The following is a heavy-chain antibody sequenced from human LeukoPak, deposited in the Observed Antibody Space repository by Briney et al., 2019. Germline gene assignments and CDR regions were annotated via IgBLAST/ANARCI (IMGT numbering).Heavy chain of an antibody. Sequence: GESLKISCKGSGYSFSSYWIGWVRQMPGKGLEWMGIIYPGDSDIKYSPSFQCHVTISADKSISTAYLQWSSLKASDTAMYYCARLEKLISATRVWFDPWGQGTLVTVSS. J-gene: IGHJ5*02. D-gene: IGHD2-15*01. V-gene: IGHV5-51*01. CDR3: ARLEKLISATRVWFDP. CDR2: IYPGDSDI. CDR1: GYSFSSYW.